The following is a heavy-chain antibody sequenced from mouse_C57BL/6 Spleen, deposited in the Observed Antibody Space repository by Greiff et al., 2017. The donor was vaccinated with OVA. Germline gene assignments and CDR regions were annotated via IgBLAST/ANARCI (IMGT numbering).Heavy chain of an antibody. Sequence: EVKVVESGGGLVKPGGSLKLSCAASGFTFSDYGMHWVRQAPEKGLEWVAYISSGSSTIYYADTVKGRFTISRDNAKNTLFLQMTSLRSEDTAMYYCARLGRYAMEYWGQGTSVTVSS. V-gene: IGHV5-17*01. CDR3: ARLGRYAMEY. D-gene: IGHD4-1*01. CDR2: ISSGSSTI. CDR1: GFTFSDYG. J-gene: IGHJ4*01.